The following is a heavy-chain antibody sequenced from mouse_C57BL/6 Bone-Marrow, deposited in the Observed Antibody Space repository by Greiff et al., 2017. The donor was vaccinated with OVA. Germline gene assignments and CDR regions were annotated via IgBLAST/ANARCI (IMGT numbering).Heavy chain of an antibody. CDR3: AILITTRVFDY. D-gene: IGHD1-1*01. CDR2: IYPGSGST. CDR1: GYTFTSYW. V-gene: IGHV1-55*01. Sequence: QVHVKQPGAELVKPGASVKMSCKASGYTFTSYWITWVKQRPGQGLEWIGDIYPGSGSTNYNEKFKSKATLTVDTSSSTAYMQLSSLTSEDSAVYYCAILITTRVFDYWGQGTTLTVSS. J-gene: IGHJ2*01.